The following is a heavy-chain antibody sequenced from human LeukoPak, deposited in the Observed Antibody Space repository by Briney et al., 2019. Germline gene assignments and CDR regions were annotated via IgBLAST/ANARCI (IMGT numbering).Heavy chain of an antibody. CDR1: DGSISTYY. Sequence: PSETLSLTCTVSDGSISTYYWSWIRQPPGKGLEWIAYLYITGSTNYNPSLKSRVTISADSSKNRFSLRLSSVTAADTAVYYCARIYYDSGAYYRRAFDIWGQGTMATVSS. CDR3: ARIYYDSGAYYRRAFDI. V-gene: IGHV4-59*01. CDR2: LYITGST. D-gene: IGHD3-22*01. J-gene: IGHJ3*02.